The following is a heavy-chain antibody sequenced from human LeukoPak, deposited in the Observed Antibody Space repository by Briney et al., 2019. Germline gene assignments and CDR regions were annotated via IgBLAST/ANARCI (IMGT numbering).Heavy chain of an antibody. D-gene: IGHD3-22*01. CDR3: ARRSSSGGYFDY. CDR1: GFTFSSYA. CDR2: ITGSGDST. J-gene: IGHJ4*02. V-gene: IGHV3-23*01. Sequence: GGSLRLPYAASGFTFSSYAMSWVRQAPGKGLEWVSAITGSGDSTYYADSVKGRFTFSRDNSKNTLYLQMNSLRAEDTAVYYCARRSSSGGYFDYWGQGTLVRVSS.